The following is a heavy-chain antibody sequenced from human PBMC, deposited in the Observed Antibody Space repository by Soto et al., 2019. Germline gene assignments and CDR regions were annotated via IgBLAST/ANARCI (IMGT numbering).Heavy chain of an antibody. CDR1: GGSFSGYY. V-gene: IGHV4-34*01. CDR3: ARKEVVVAGGMDV. Sequence: QVQLQQWGAGLLKPSETLSLTCAVYGGSFSGYYWSWIRQPPGKGLEWIGEINHSGSTNYNPSLKSRVTISVDTSKNQFSLKLSSVTAAATAVYYCARKEVVVAGGMDVWGQGTTVTVSS. CDR2: INHSGST. J-gene: IGHJ6*02. D-gene: IGHD2-15*01.